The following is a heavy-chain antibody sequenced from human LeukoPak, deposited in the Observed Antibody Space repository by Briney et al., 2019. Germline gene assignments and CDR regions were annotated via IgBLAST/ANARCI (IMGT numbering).Heavy chain of an antibody. CDR1: GGSISSYY. CDR2: LYYSGNT. Sequence: PSEALSLTCTVPGGSISSYYWSWIRQPPRRGQEWIGSLYYSGNTNYNPSLKSRVTISLDTSKNQFSLKLSSVTAADTAVYYCASGSSPFDYWGQGTLVTVSS. J-gene: IGHJ4*02. CDR3: ASGSSPFDY. V-gene: IGHV4-59*08. D-gene: IGHD6-25*01.